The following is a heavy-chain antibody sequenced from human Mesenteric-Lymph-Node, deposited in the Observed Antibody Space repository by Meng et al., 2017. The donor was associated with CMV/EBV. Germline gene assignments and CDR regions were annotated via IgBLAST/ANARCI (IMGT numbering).Heavy chain of an antibody. V-gene: IGHV1-2*02. D-gene: IGHD5-18*01. CDR1: GYTFTTYA. Sequence: SVKVSCKASGYTFTTYAITWVRQAPGQGLVWMGWINPDIGIINYPQKFQGRVTMTRDTSISTVYMELSSLRSDDTALYYCARGRGYSYGYIPTFDVWGRGSLVTVSS. CDR3: ARGRGYSYGYIPTFDV. J-gene: IGHJ3*01. CDR2: INPDIGII.